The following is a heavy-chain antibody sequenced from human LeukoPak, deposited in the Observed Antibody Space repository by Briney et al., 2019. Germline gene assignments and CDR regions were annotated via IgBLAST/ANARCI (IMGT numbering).Heavy chain of an antibody. CDR1: GFTISSNY. V-gene: IGHV3-53*01. J-gene: IGHJ4*02. Sequence: GGSLRLSCAASGFTISSNYMSWVRQAPGKGLEWVSVIYSGGGTYYADSVRGRFTISRDNSKNTLYLQMNSLRAEGTAVYYCARGPTYSSSWYYFDYWGQGTLVTVSS. D-gene: IGHD6-13*01. CDR2: IYSGGGT. CDR3: ARGPTYSSSWYYFDY.